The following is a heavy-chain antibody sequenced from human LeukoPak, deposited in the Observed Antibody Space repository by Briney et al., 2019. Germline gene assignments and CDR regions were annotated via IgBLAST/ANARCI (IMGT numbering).Heavy chain of an antibody. D-gene: IGHD3-22*01. CDR3: ARGRSSGFAYDAFDI. CDR1: GYTFSRFG. CDR2: VNGYNGYT. J-gene: IGHJ3*02. V-gene: IGHV1-18*01. Sequence: ASVKVSCKASGYTFSRFGINWVRQAPGQGLEWMGWVNGYNGYTRYTEKFQGRVTMTTDTSTSTAYMELRTVRSDDTAVYHCARGRSSGFAYDAFDIWGQGTMVTASS.